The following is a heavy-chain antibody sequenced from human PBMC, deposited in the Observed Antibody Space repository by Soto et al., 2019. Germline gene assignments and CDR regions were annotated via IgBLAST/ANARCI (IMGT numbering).Heavy chain of an antibody. CDR1: GYTFTSYG. CDR3: ARGTSFLEWLDFDY. V-gene: IGHV1-18*01. Sequence: ASVKVSCKASGYTFTSYGISWVRQAPGQGLEWMGWISAYNGNTNYAQKLQGRVTMTTDTSTSTAYMELRSLRSGDTAVYYCARGTSFLEWLDFDYWGQGTLVTVSS. D-gene: IGHD3-3*02. CDR2: ISAYNGNT. J-gene: IGHJ4*02.